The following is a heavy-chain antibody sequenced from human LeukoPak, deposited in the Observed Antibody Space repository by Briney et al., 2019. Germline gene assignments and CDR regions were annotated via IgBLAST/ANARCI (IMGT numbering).Heavy chain of an antibody. CDR2: IHPDDSDT. D-gene: IGHD3-10*01. CDR1: GDSFTSYW. CDR3: ARRYCCRSGTSNFFDY. J-gene: IGHJ4*02. V-gene: IGHV5-51*01. Sequence: GESLKISCQGSGDSFTSYWIGWVRQMPGKGLEWMGIIHPDDSDTRYSPSFQGQVTISVDKSISTAYLQLSSLKASNTAIYYCARRYCCRSGTSNFFDYWGQGTLVTVSS.